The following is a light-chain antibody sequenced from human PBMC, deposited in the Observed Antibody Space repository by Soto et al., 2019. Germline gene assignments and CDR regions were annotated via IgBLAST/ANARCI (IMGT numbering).Light chain of an antibody. CDR1: QNVYNN. J-gene: IGKJ1*01. CDR3: QQRSNWPRT. V-gene: IGKV3-15*01. CDR2: DAS. Sequence: EIVMTQSPATLSVSPGEGATLSCKASQNVYNNLAWYQQRPGQPPRLLIYDASTRATGISARFSGSGYGTEFTLTISSLQSEDFAVYYCQQRSNWPRTFGQGTKVDIK.